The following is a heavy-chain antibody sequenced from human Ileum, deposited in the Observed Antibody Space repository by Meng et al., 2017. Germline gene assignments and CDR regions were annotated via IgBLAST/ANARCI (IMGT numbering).Heavy chain of an antibody. Sequence: GESLKISCVVSGFTFSTYWMNWVRQTPEKGLQWVASIGPDGSQKYYVDSVRGRFTVSRDNAQNSVFLEINSLRTEDTAVYYCVRDAMRGGDFDYWGQGALVTVSS. CDR2: IGPDGSQK. CDR3: VRDAMRGGDFDY. V-gene: IGHV3-7*01. J-gene: IGHJ4*02. D-gene: IGHD3-10*01. CDR1: GFTFSTYW.